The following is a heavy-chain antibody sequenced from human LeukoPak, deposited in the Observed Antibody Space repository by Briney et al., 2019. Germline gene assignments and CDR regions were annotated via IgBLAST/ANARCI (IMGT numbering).Heavy chain of an antibody. V-gene: IGHV3-30*04. CDR1: GFTFSSYA. CDR3: AKVGGGSYYFDY. CDR2: ISYDGSNK. D-gene: IGHD2-15*01. J-gene: IGHJ4*02. Sequence: GRSLRLSCAASGFTFSSYAMHWVRQAPGKGLEWVAVISYDGSNKYYADSVKGRFTISRDNSKNTLYLQMNSLRAEDTAVYYCAKVGGGSYYFDYWGQGTLVTVSS.